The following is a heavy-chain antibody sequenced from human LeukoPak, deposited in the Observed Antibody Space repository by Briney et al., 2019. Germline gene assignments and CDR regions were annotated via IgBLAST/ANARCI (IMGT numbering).Heavy chain of an antibody. V-gene: IGHV1-2*02. CDR3: ARVSGYSGYAEGY. J-gene: IGHJ4*02. CDR1: GYTYTGYY. Sequence: ASVKVSCKASGYTYTGYYMHWVRQAPGQGLEWMGWINPNSGGTNYAQKFQGRVTMTRDTSISTAYMELSRLRSDDTAVYYCARVSGYSGYAEGYWGQGTLVTVSS. CDR2: INPNSGGT. D-gene: IGHD5-12*01.